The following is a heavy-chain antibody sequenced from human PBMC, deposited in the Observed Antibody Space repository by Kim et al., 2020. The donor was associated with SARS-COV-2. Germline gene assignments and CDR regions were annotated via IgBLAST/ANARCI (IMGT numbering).Heavy chain of an antibody. CDR3: ARDVAPTYYYDSPGENWFDP. V-gene: IGHV4-4*02. CDR2: IYHSGRT. CDR1: GGSISSSNW. Sequence: SETLSLTCAVSGGSISSSNWWSWVRQPPGTGLEWIGEIYHSGRTNYNPSLKSRVTISVDKSKNQFSLKLSSVTAADTAVYYCARDVAPTYYYDSPGENWFDPWGQGTLVTVSS. J-gene: IGHJ5*02. D-gene: IGHD3-22*01.